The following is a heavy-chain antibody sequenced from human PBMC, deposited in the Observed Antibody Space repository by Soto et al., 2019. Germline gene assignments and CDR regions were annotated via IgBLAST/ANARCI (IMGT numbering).Heavy chain of an antibody. CDR3: AGGITGTTFDY. CDR2: IYSSGTT. V-gene: IGHV3-53*01. D-gene: IGHD1-20*01. CDR1: GFIVSHNY. J-gene: IGHJ4*02. Sequence: GGSLRLSCTPSGFIVSHNYMSWVRQAPGTGLEWVSVIYSSGTTYYADSVKGRFTISRDDSKNTLYLQMNSLRAEDTAVYYCAGGITGTTFDYWGQGTLVTVSS.